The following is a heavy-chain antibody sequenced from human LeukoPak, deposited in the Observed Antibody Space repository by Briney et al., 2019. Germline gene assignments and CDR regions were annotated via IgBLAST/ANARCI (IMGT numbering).Heavy chain of an antibody. Sequence: GGSLRLSCAASGLTFDNYAMHWVRQAPGKGLEWVSYISGSSSPIYYADSVKGRFTISRDNAKNSLYLQMNSLRAEDTAVYYCARRRAGIPIDYWGQGALVTVSS. J-gene: IGHJ4*02. D-gene: IGHD2-21*01. CDR1: GLTFDNYA. CDR2: ISGSSSPI. V-gene: IGHV3-48*01. CDR3: ARRRAGIPIDY.